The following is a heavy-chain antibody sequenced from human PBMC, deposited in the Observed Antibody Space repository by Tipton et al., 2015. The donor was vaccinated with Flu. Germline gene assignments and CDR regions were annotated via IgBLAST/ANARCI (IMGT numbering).Heavy chain of an antibody. J-gene: IGHJ3*02. V-gene: IGHV4-38-2*02. D-gene: IGHD1-1*01. Sequence: TLSLTCTVSGYSISSGYYWGWIRQPPGKGLEWIGSIYHSGSTYYYPSLKSRVTISVDTSKNQFSLKLSSVTAADTAVYYCARGQVGTTPLDAFDIWGQGTMVTVSS. CDR2: IYHSGST. CDR1: GYSISSGYY. CDR3: ARGQVGTTPLDAFDI.